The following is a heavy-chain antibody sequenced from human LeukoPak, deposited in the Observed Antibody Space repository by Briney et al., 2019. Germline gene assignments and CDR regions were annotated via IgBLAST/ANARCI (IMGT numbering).Heavy chain of an antibody. Sequence: GGSLRLSCAASGFTFSSYSMNWVRQAPGKGLEWVANIQEDGKKENYVDSVRGRFTISRDNAKNSIYLQMNSLRVEDTAVYYCAKDIVGGGDDYWGQGTLVIASS. CDR1: GFTFSSYS. J-gene: IGHJ4*02. CDR2: IQEDGKKE. D-gene: IGHD2-21*02. V-gene: IGHV3-7*01. CDR3: AKDIVGGGDDY.